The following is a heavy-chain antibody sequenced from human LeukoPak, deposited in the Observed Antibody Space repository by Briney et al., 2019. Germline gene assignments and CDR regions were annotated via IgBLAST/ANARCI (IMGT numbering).Heavy chain of an antibody. Sequence: GGSLRLSCAASGFTFSSYSMNWVRQAPGKGLEWVSVIYSGGSTYYADSVKGRFTISRDNSKNTLYLQMNSLRAEDTAVYYCARFGNYDFWSGYDAFDIWGQGTMVTVSS. CDR3: ARFGNYDFWSGYDAFDI. J-gene: IGHJ3*02. D-gene: IGHD3-3*01. CDR1: GFTFSSYS. CDR2: IYSGGST. V-gene: IGHV3-66*02.